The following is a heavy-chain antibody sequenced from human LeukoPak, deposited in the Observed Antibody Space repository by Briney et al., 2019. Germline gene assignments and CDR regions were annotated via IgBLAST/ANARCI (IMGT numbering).Heavy chain of an antibody. V-gene: IGHV4-59*08. Sequence: PSETLSLTCAVYGGSFSGYYWSWIRQPPGKGLEWIGYVYYSGSTNYNPSLKSRVTISLDTSKSQFSLNLSSVTAADTAVYYCARGIATAFGSWGQGTLVTVSS. CDR2: VYYSGST. CDR3: ARGIATAFGS. J-gene: IGHJ4*02. CDR1: GGSFSGYY. D-gene: IGHD6-13*01.